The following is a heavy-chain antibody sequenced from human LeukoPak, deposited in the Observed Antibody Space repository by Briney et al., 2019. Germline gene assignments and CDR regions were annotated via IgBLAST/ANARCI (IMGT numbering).Heavy chain of an antibody. CDR1: GFTFSGSA. D-gene: IGHD3-16*01. CDR3: AKDLGYDYVRGEGNFYDY. V-gene: IGHV3-73*01. Sequence: GGSLRLSCAASGFTFSGSALHWVRQASGKGLEWVGRIRSTANGYATAYAASVKGRFTISRDDSKNTAYLQMDSLKTEDTAVYYCAKDLGYDYVRGEGNFYDYWGQGTLVTVSS. CDR2: IRSTANGYAT. J-gene: IGHJ4*02.